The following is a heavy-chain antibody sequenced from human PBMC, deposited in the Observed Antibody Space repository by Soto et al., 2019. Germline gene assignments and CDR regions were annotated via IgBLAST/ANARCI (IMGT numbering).Heavy chain of an antibody. J-gene: IGHJ5*02. CDR2: IIPILGIA. CDR3: AREPARENPS. V-gene: IGHV1-69*04. Sequence: AVKVSCTASGSTFSMYTISWVRQAPGQGLEWMGRIIPILGIANYAQKFQGRVTITADKSTSTAYMELSSLRSEDTAVYYCAREPARENPSWGLGTLVTVSS. CDR1: GSTFSMYT.